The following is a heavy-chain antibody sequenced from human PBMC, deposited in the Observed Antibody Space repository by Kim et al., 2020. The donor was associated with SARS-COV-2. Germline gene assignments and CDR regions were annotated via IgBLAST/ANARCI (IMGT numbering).Heavy chain of an antibody. Sequence: ASVKVSCKASGFTFTDSGFSWVKQAPGQGPEWMGWISAYNGDTRYAQTFQDRVSMTIDTSTNTAYMELRSLRSDDSAVYYCARDKPTTTVTHFFDYWGQGSRVTVSS. D-gene: IGHD4-17*01. CDR2: ISAYNGDT. CDR1: GFTFTDSG. J-gene: IGHJ4*02. V-gene: IGHV1-18*01. CDR3: ARDKPTTTVTHFFDY.